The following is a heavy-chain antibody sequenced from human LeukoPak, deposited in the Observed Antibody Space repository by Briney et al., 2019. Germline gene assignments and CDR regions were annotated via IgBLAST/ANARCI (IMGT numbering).Heavy chain of an antibody. CDR1: GGTFSSYA. CDR3: ARGKKPYCSGGSCYTYFQH. CDR2: IIPIFGTA. D-gene: IGHD2-15*01. J-gene: IGHJ1*01. Sequence: ASVKVSCKASGGTFSSYAISWVRQAPGQGPEWMGGIIPIFGTANYAQKFQGRVTITTDESTSTAYMELSSLRSEDTAVYYCARGKKPYCSGGSCYTYFQHWGQGTLVTVSS. V-gene: IGHV1-69*05.